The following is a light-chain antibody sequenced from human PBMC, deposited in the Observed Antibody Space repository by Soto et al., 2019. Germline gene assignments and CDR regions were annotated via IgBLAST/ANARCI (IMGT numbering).Light chain of an antibody. Sequence: QSVLTQPPSVSGTPGQRVNMSCSGSSSNIGSKSVSWYQHLPQTAPKLLIYSNNQRPSGVPGRFSGSKSGTSASLAISGLQSDDVTQYYCAAWDDSLNVLVFGGGTKLTVL. V-gene: IGLV1-44*01. J-gene: IGLJ2*01. CDR2: SNN. CDR1: SSNIGSKS. CDR3: AAWDDSLNVLV.